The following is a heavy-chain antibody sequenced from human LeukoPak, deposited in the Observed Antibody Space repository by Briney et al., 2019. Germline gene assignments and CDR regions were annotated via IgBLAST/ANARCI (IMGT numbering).Heavy chain of an antibody. J-gene: IGHJ4*02. V-gene: IGHV4-34*01. D-gene: IGHD2-8*01. Sequence: SETLSLTCAVYGGSYSGYYWRWLRQPRGKALEWIGEFNHSGRTNYNPSLKSRVTISVDTSKSQFSLKLCSVTAADTAVYYCARYVDTGTNFDYWGEGTLVTVSS. CDR1: GGSYSGYY. CDR3: ARYVDTGTNFDY. CDR2: FNHSGRT.